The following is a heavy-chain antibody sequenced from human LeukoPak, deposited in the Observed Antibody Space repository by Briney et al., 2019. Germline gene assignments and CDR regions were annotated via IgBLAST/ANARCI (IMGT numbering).Heavy chain of an antibody. CDR2: IHHSGNT. D-gene: IGHD3-9*01. CDR1: GDSISSSGYY. J-gene: IGHJ6*02. V-gene: IGHV4-39*07. CDR3: AKLDSYYDILTGYSYYHGMDV. Sequence: PSETLSLTCSVSGDSISSSGYYWDWIRQPPGKGLEWIGSIHHSGNTNYNPSLKSRVTISVDTSKSQFSLRLSSVTAADTAVYYCAKLDSYYDILTGYSYYHGMDVWGQGTTVTVSS.